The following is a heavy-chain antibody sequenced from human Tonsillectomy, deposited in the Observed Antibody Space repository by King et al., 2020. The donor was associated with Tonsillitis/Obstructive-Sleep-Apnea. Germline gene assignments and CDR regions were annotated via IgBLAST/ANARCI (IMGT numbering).Heavy chain of an antibody. CDR2: TSQDEGII. CDR3: TREAYSSGRAGAFDI. Sequence: VQLVESGGGAVQPGRPLKLSCVGTGFTVSSYVMHWVRQAPGMGPEWVAVTSQDEGIIIDAVSVKGRLSIYRDNSKNTLYLEMSSLRPEDTAVYYCTREAYSSGRAGAFDIWGQGTVVTVSP. J-gene: IGHJ3*02. CDR1: GFTVSSYV. V-gene: IGHV3-30*15. D-gene: IGHD3-22*01.